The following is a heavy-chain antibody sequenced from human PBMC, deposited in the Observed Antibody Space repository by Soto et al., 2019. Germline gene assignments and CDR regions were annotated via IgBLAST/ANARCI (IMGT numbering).Heavy chain of an antibody. CDR3: AKVHRDYDILTGYYLSPDAFDI. Sequence: GGSLRLSCAASGFTFSSYAMSWVRQAPGKGLEWVSAISGSGGSTYYADSVKGRFTISRDNSKNTLYLQMNSLRAEDTAVYYCAKVHRDYDILTGYYLSPDAFDIWGQGTMVTVSS. J-gene: IGHJ3*02. CDR2: ISGSGGST. D-gene: IGHD3-9*01. V-gene: IGHV3-23*01. CDR1: GFTFSSYA.